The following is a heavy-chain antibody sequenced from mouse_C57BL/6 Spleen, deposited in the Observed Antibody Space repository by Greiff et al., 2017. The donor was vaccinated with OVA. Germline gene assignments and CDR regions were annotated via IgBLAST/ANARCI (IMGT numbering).Heavy chain of an antibody. Sequence: VQLQESGAELVRPGASVKLSCKASGYTFTSYGISWVKQRPGQGLEWIGEIYPRSGNTYYNEKFKGKATLTADKSSSTAYMELRSLTSEDSAVYFCARSPCGGSSFDYWGQGTTLTVSS. CDR2: IYPRSGNT. V-gene: IGHV1-81*01. D-gene: IGHD1-1*02. CDR1: GYTFTSYG. CDR3: ARSPCGGSSFDY. J-gene: IGHJ2*01.